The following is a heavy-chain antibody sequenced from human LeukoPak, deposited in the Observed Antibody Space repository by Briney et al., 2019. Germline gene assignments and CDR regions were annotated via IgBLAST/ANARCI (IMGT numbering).Heavy chain of an antibody. D-gene: IGHD2-2*01. CDR2: ISSDGNNK. V-gene: IGHV3-30-3*01. Sequence: GGALRLSCAASGFTFSRYAMHWVRQAPGKGLEWVEVISSDGNNKYYADSVKGRFTSSRDKSKNTLYLQMNSLRAEDTAVYYGARDEYLWVVIQLGLFDYWGQGTLVTVSS. J-gene: IGHJ4*02. CDR1: GFTFSRYA. CDR3: ARDEYLWVVIQLGLFDY.